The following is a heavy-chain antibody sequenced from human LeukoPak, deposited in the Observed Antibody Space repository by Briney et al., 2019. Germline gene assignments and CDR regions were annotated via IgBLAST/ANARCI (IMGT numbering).Heavy chain of an antibody. CDR1: GFTFSSYS. Sequence: PGGSLRLSCAASGFTFSSYSMNWVRQAPGKGLEWVSAMSASGGSTYYADSVKGRFTISRDNSKNTLFLQMNSLRAEDTAVYYCAKDRLSRGYYDSSGYYSLSGYWGQGTLVTVSS. V-gene: IGHV3-23*01. D-gene: IGHD3-22*01. CDR2: MSASGGST. CDR3: AKDRLSRGYYDSSGYYSLSGY. J-gene: IGHJ4*02.